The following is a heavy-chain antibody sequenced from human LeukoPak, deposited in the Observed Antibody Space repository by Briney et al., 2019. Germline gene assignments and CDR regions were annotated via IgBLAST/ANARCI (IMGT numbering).Heavy chain of an antibody. CDR2: IYYCGST. Sequence: SQTLSLTCTVSGGSISSGDYYWSWIRQPPGKGLEWIGYIYYCGSTYYSPSLKSRVTISVDTSENQFSLKLSSVTAADTAVYYCARDHGYYQFDYWGQGTLVAVSS. D-gene: IGHD3-22*01. CDR3: ARDHGYYQFDY. V-gene: IGHV4-30-4*01. J-gene: IGHJ4*02. CDR1: GGSISSGDYY.